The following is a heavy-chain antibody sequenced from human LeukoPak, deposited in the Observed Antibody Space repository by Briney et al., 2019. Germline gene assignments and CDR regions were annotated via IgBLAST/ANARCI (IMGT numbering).Heavy chain of an antibody. D-gene: IGHD1-26*01. J-gene: IGHJ4*02. CDR2: ISWNSGSI. CDR3: ANIGPSDY. CDR1: GFTFDDYA. V-gene: IGHV3-9*01. Sequence: AGGSLRLSCAASGFTFDDYAMHWVRQAPGKGLKWVSGISWNSGSIGYADSVKGRFTISRDNAKNSLYLQMNSLRAEDTALYYCANIGPSDYWGQGTLVTVSS.